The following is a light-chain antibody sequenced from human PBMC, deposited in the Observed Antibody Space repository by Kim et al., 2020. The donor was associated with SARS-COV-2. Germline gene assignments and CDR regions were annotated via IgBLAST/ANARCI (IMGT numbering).Light chain of an antibody. CDR1: HNMNSY. V-gene: IGKV3-11*01. CDR2: DAS. Sequence: LSPGERATLSCRASHNMNSYLAWYQQKPGQAPRLLIYDASNRATGIPARFSGSGSGTDFTLTISSLEPEDFAVFFCQQRSDWPITFGQGTRLEIK. CDR3: QQRSDWPIT. J-gene: IGKJ5*01.